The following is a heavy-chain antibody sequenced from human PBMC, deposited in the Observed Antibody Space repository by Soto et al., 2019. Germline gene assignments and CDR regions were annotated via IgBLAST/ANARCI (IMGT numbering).Heavy chain of an antibody. CDR1: GFTFSSYA. Sequence: QVQLVESGGGVVQPGRSLRLSRASSGFTFSSYAMHWDRQAPGKGLEWVAVISYDGSNKYYADSVKGRFTISRDNSKNTLYLQMNSLRAEDTAVYYCARDIVRTITIFGALHYYYAMDVWGQGTTVTVSS. D-gene: IGHD3-3*01. V-gene: IGHV3-30-3*01. CDR3: ARDIVRTITIFGALHYYYAMDV. CDR2: ISYDGSNK. J-gene: IGHJ6*02.